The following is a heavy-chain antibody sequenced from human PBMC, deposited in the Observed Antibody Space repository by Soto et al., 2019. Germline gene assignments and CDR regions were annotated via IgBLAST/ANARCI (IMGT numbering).Heavy chain of an antibody. CDR3: AREGASGFGMDV. CDR1: GGSIRSYY. J-gene: IGHJ6*02. Sequence: TLSLTCTVSGGSIRSYYWSWIRQPAGKPLEWIGRIYTSGSTNYNPSLKGRVTMSVDTSKNQFSLNLSSVTAADTAVYYCAREGASGFGMDVWGQGTTVTVSS. CDR2: IYTSGST. V-gene: IGHV4-4*07. D-gene: IGHD1-26*01.